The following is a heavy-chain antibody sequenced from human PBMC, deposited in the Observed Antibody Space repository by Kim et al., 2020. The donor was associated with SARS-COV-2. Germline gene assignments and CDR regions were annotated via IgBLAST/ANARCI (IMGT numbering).Heavy chain of an antibody. D-gene: IGHD4-17*01. J-gene: IGHJ2*01. CDR2: ISYDGSNK. V-gene: IGHV3-30*04. CDR1: GFTFSSYA. Sequence: GGSLRLSCAASGFTFSSYAMHWVRQAPGKGLEWVAVISYDGSNKYYADSVKGRFTISRDNSKNTLYLQMNSLRAEDTAVYYCARGGYGGNSVHWYFDLWGRGTLVTVSS. CDR3: ARGGYGGNSVHWYFDL.